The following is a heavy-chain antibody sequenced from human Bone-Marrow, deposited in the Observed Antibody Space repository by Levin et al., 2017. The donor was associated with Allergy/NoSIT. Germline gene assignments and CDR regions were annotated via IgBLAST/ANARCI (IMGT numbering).Heavy chain of an antibody. V-gene: IGHV1-69*13. Sequence: SVKVSCKASGGTFNTYRFGWVRQAPGQGLEWMGGIIPIFATPNYAEKFQGRLTIAADESTSTVYMDLSSLRSDDTAVYYCAADHYDASGFYRKDYWGQGTLVTVSS. J-gene: IGHJ4*02. CDR2: IIPIFATP. CDR3: AADHYDASGFYRKDY. CDR1: GGTFNTYR. D-gene: IGHD3-22*01.